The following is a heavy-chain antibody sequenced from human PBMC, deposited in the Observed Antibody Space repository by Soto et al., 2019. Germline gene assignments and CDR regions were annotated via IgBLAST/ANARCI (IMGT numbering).Heavy chain of an antibody. CDR1: GFTFSSYW. D-gene: IGHD1-26*01. Sequence: EVQLVESGGGLVQPGGSLRLSCAASGFTFSSYWMSWVRQAPGKGLEWVANIKQDGSEKYYVDSVKGRFTISRDNAKNSLYLQMNSLRAEDTAVYYCASAFPPMGGIDDYWGQGTLVTVSS. J-gene: IGHJ4*02. CDR3: ASAFPPMGGIDDY. CDR2: IKQDGSEK. V-gene: IGHV3-7*03.